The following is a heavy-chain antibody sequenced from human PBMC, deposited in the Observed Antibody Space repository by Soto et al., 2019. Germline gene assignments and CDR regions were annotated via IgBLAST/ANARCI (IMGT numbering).Heavy chain of an antibody. CDR1: GYTFTSYA. D-gene: IGHD1-26*01. CDR3: SRDAGGADY. J-gene: IGHJ4*02. Sequence: QVQLVQSGAEEKKPGASVKVSCKASGYTFTSYAMHWVRQAPGQRLEWMGWINAGNGNTKYSQKFQGRVTITGDTIACTASRELSSLRCEDTAAYYCSRDAGGADYWGQGTLVTVSS. CDR2: INAGNGNT. V-gene: IGHV1-3*05.